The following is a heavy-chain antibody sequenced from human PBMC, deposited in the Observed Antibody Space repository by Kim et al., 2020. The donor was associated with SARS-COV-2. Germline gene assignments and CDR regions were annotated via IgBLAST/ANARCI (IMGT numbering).Heavy chain of an antibody. CDR1: GLTFNTYA. CDR3: ARDGGAALHANDAFDI. CDR2: ISGSAATT. D-gene: IGHD3-16*01. J-gene: IGHJ3*02. Sequence: GGSLRLSCVASGLTFNTYAMNWVRQAPGKGLEWVSGISGSAATTYYTDSVKGRFTISRDNSKNRLFLQMNSLRAEDTAIYYCARDGGAALHANDAFDIWG. V-gene: IGHV3-23*01.